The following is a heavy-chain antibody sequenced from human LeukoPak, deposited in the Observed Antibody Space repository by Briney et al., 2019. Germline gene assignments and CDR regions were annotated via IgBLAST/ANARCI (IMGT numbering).Heavy chain of an antibody. CDR3: ARDGRSSAWFGY. Sequence: GGSLRLSCAASGFTFSSSYMGWVRQAPGKGLEWVSVIYSSGTTYYADSVKDRFTISRDNSNNMVSLQMNSLRVEDTAVYYCARDGRSSAWFGYWGQGTLVIVSS. J-gene: IGHJ5*01. CDR1: GFTFSSSY. CDR2: IYSSGTT. V-gene: IGHV3-66*01. D-gene: IGHD6-25*01.